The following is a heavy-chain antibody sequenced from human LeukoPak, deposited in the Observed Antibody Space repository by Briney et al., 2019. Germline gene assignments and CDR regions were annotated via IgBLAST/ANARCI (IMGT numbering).Heavy chain of an antibody. CDR1: GGSISSYY. CDR2: ISYSGNT. Sequence: KPSETLSLTCTVSGGSISSYYWSWIREPPGKGLEWIGYISYSGNTNYNPSLKSGLIISVDTSKNQFFLMLSSVTAADTAVYYCARDPDSSSSYYYYGMDVWGQGTTVTVSS. V-gene: IGHV4-59*01. J-gene: IGHJ6*02. D-gene: IGHD6-6*01. CDR3: ARDPDSSSSYYYYGMDV.